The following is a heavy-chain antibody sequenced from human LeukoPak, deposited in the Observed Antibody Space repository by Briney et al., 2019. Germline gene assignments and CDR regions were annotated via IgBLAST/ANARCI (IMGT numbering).Heavy chain of an antibody. V-gene: IGHV3-7*01. J-gene: IGHJ4*02. CDR1: GFTSSSYW. Sequence: PGGSLRLSCAASGFTSSSYWMSWVRQAPGKGLEWVANIKQDGSEKYYVDSVKGRFTISRDNAKNSLYLQMNSLRAEDTAVYYCARDFRITYYYGSGSYYLDYWGQGTLVTVSS. CDR3: ARDFRITYYYGSGSYYLDY. D-gene: IGHD3-10*01. CDR2: IKQDGSEK.